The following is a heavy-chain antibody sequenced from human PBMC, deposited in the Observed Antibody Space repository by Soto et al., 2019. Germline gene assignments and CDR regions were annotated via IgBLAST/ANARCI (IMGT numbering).Heavy chain of an antibody. Sequence: SETLSLTCAVYGGSFSGYFWNWIRQTPGKGLEWIGKVNHNGRNNYNPPLKSRVTISLDMSKNQISLKLTSVTAADTAVYYCARGGSSDWQVAFDFWGQGTMVTVSS. D-gene: IGHD6-19*01. CDR3: ARGGSSDWQVAFDF. V-gene: IGHV4-34*01. CDR2: VNHNGRN. J-gene: IGHJ3*01. CDR1: GGSFSGYF.